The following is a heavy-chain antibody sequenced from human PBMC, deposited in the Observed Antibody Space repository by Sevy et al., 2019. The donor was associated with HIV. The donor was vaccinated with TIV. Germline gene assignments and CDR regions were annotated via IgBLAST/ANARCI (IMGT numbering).Heavy chain of an antibody. J-gene: IGHJ4*02. CDR1: GFTFSSYG. CDR3: ARDDSSGYYYFDY. Sequence: GGSLRLSCAASGFTFSSYGMHWVRQAPGKGLEWVAVIWYDGSNKYYADSVKGRFTISRDNSKNTLYLQMNSLRAEDTAVYYCARDDSSGYYYFDYWGQGTLVIVSS. V-gene: IGHV3-33*01. D-gene: IGHD3-22*01. CDR2: IWYDGSNK.